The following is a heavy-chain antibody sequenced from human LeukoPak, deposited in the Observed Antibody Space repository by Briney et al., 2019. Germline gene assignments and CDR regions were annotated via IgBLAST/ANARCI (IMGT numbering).Heavy chain of an antibody. J-gene: IGHJ6*02. CDR3: ARVGVDPDYYGMDV. CDR2: ISYDGSNK. D-gene: IGHD3-10*01. V-gene: IGHV3-30-3*01. CDR1: GFTFSSYA. Sequence: RSLRLSCAASGFTFSSYAMHWVRQAPGKGLEWVAVISYDGSNKYYADSVKGRFTISRDNSKNTLYLQMNSLRAEDTAVYYCARVGVDPDYYGMDVWGQGTTVTVSS.